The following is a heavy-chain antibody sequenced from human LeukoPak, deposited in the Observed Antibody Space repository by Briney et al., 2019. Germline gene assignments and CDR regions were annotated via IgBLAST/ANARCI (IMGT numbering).Heavy chain of an antibody. CDR3: ARGNSYGTGGFGEIDY. CDR2: IYYSGST. D-gene: IGHD5-18*01. V-gene: IGHV4-59*01. Sequence: SETLSLTCTVSGGSISSYYWSWIRQPPRKGLEWIGYIYYSGSTNYNPSLKSRVTISVDTSKNQFSLKLSSVTAADTAVYYCARGNSYGTGGFGEIDYWGQGTLVTVSS. CDR1: GGSISSYY. J-gene: IGHJ4*02.